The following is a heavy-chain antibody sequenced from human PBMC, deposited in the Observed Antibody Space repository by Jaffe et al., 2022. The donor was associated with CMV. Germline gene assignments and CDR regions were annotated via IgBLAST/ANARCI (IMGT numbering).Heavy chain of an antibody. D-gene: IGHD6-6*01. Sequence: EVQLVESGGGLVKPGGSLRLSCAASGFTFSSYSMNWVRQAPGKGLEWVSSISSSSSYIYYADSVKGRFTISRDNAKNSLYLQMNSLRAEDTAVYYCARDPSSWQLVGYYYYYMDVWGKGTTVTVSS. J-gene: IGHJ6*03. CDR2: ISSSSSYI. CDR3: ARDPSSWQLVGYYYYYMDV. V-gene: IGHV3-21*01. CDR1: GFTFSSYS.